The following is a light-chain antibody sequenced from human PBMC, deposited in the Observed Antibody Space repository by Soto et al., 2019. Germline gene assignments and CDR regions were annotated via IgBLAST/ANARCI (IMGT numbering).Light chain of an antibody. J-gene: IGLJ3*02. Sequence: QSVLPQPPSMSGAPGQRVTISCTGSSSNIGAAYDVHWYQHLPGTAPKLLIYGNTNRPSGVPDRFSGSKSGTSASLAITGLQAEDEADYYCQSHDSSLNSWVFGGGTKLTVL. CDR2: GNT. CDR3: QSHDSSLNSWV. V-gene: IGLV1-40*01. CDR1: SSNIGAAYD.